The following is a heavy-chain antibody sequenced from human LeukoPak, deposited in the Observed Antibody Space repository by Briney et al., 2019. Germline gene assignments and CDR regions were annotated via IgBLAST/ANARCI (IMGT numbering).Heavy chain of an antibody. V-gene: IGHV3-7*01. CDR3: ARETPRRGETRDGYR. J-gene: IGHJ4*02. D-gene: IGHD5-24*01. CDR2: IKEDGSET. Sequence: GSLRLSCAASGFIFKKYWMNWVRQVPGKGLECLANIKEDGSETYYADSVKGRFTISRDNPKNSLFLQINSLRVEDTAVYYCARETPRRGETRDGYRWGQGTVVTVSS. CDR1: GFIFKKYW.